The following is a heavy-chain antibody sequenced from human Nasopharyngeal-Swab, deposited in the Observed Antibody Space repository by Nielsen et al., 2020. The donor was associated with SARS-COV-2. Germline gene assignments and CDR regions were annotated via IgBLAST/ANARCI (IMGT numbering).Heavy chain of an antibody. CDR3: ANRRGSSWHPYCFDF. Sequence: GESLKISCAASGFTFSSYDMTWVRQAPGKGLEWVANIKHDGSEKYYVDSVKGRFTVSRDNSENTLYLQMNSLRAEDTAVYYCANRRGSSWHPYCFDFWGQGTLVTVSS. V-gene: IGHV3-7*05. J-gene: IGHJ4*02. D-gene: IGHD6-13*01. CDR1: GFTFSSYD. CDR2: IKHDGSEK.